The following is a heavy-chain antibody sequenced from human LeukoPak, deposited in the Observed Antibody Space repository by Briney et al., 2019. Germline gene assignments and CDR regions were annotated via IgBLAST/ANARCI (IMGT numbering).Heavy chain of an antibody. CDR2: ISSSGSTI. D-gene: IGHD4-17*01. CDR3: ARSYGASDY. J-gene: IGHJ4*02. Sequence: GGSLRLSCAASGFTFSIYNMHWVRQAPGKGLEWLSYISSSGSTIYYADSVKGRFTVSRDSAKNSLYLQMNNLRADDTAVYFCARSYGASDYWGQGTLVTVSS. V-gene: IGHV3-48*01. CDR1: GFTFSIYN.